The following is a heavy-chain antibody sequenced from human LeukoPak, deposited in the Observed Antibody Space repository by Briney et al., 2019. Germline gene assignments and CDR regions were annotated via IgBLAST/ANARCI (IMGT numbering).Heavy chain of an antibody. V-gene: IGHV4-34*01. Sequence: PSETLSLTCAVYGGSFSGYYWSWIRQPPGKGLEWIGEINHSGSTNYNPSLKSRLTISVDTSKGQFSLKLTSVSAADTAVYYCARLSRLAGAGSYSYYSLDVWGQGTTVTISS. J-gene: IGHJ6*03. D-gene: IGHD6-13*01. CDR3: ARLSRLAGAGSYSYYSLDV. CDR2: INHSGST. CDR1: GGSFSGYY.